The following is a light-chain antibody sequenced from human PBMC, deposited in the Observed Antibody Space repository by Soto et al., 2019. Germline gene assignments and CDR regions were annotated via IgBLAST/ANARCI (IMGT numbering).Light chain of an antibody. Sequence: QSALPQPPSSSGTPGQRVTISCSGSSSNIGSNTVNWYQQLPGTAPKLLIYSNNQRPSGVPDRFSGSKSGTSASLAISGLQSEDEADYYCAAWDDSLNVLFGGGTKVTVL. CDR1: SSNIGSNT. J-gene: IGLJ2*01. CDR2: SNN. V-gene: IGLV1-44*01. CDR3: AAWDDSLNVL.